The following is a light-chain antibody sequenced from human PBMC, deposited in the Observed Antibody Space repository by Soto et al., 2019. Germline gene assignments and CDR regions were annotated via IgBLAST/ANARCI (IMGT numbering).Light chain of an antibody. J-gene: IGLJ2*01. CDR3: SSYTSVSTLA. Sequence: QSALTQPASVSGSPGQSITISCTGTTKDVGGYDFVSWYQQSPGKAPKLIIHGVNNRPSGVYNRFSGSKSGNTASLIISGLQAEGEAEYYCSSYTSVSTLAFGGGTKLTVL. CDR1: TKDVGGYDF. CDR2: GVN. V-gene: IGLV2-14*01.